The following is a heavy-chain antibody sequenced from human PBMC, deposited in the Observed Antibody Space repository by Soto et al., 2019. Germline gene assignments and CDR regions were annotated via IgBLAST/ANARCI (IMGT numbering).Heavy chain of an antibody. CDR2: IYHSGST. CDR1: GGSISSGGSS. J-gene: IGHJ4*02. CDR3: SRAGGLGAVAVDY. V-gene: IGHV4-30-2*01. D-gene: IGHD6-19*01. Sequence: QLQLQESGSGLVKPSQTLSLTCAVSGGSISSGGSSWSWIRQPPGKGLEWIGYIYHSGSTYYNPSLKSRVTISVDRSKNTFSLKLSSVTAADTAVYYCSRAGGLGAVAVDYWGQGTLVTVSS.